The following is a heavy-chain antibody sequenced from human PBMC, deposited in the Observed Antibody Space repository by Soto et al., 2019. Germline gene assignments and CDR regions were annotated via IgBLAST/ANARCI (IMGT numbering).Heavy chain of an antibody. Sequence: QVQLQESGPGLVKPSQTLSLTCTVSGGSISSGGDYWSWIRQHPGKGLEWIGYIYYSGSTYYNPSLKGRVSISVDTATNQFSLKLSSVTAADTAVYYCARDYRASYPAYYYYGMDVWGQGTTVTVSS. J-gene: IGHJ6*02. CDR1: GGSISSGGDY. CDR3: ARDYRASYPAYYYYGMDV. CDR2: IYYSGST. V-gene: IGHV4-31*03. D-gene: IGHD3-16*02.